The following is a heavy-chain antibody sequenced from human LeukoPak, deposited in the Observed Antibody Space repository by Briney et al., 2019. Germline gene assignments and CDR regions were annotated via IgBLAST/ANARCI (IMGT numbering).Heavy chain of an antibody. V-gene: IGHV3-15*01. CDR1: GFTFSNAW. CDR3: TTDPQRSSSWL. D-gene: IGHD6-13*01. Sequence: GGSLRLSCAASGFTFSNAWTSWVRQTPGKGLEWVGRIKSKTIGGTPDYAAPVKGRFAISRDDSQHTLYLQMNSLKTEDTAVYYCTTDPQRSSSWLWGQGTLVTVSS. J-gene: IGHJ4*02. CDR2: IKSKTIGGTP.